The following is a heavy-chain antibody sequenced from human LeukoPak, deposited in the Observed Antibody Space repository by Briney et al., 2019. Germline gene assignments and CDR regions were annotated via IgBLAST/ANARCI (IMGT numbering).Heavy chain of an antibody. D-gene: IGHD2-15*01. Sequence: SGTLSLTCAVSGGSISSNNWWSWVRQPPGKGLEWIGEISHSGSTNYNPSLKSRVRTSVDTSKKQFSLKLSSVTAADTAVYYCARAPRGVVVKSDAFDIWGQGTMVTVSS. J-gene: IGHJ3*02. CDR3: ARAPRGVVVKSDAFDI. CDR2: ISHSGST. CDR1: GGSISSNNW. V-gene: IGHV4-4*02.